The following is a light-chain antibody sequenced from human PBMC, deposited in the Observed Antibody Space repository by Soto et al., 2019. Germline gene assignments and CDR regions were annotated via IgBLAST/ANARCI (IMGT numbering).Light chain of an antibody. V-gene: IGLV2-14*03. J-gene: IGLJ1*01. CDR3: SSYSTGGSYV. CDR2: DVS. Sequence: QSALTQPASVSGSPGQSIAISCTGTSSDVGGYNSASWYQQHPGKAPKLLFYDVSNRPSGVSNRFSGSKSGNTASLTISGLQAEDEADYYCSSYSTGGSYVFGTGTKLTVL. CDR1: SSDVGGYNS.